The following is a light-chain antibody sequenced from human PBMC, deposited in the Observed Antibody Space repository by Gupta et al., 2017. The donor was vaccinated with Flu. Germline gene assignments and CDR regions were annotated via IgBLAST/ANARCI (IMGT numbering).Light chain of an antibody. V-gene: IGKV3-15*01. CDR1: QTVSVN. Sequence: EVVLTQSPATLSVSPGERATLSCRASQTVSVNLDWYQQKPGQAPRLLIYGASTRDAGVPGRFNGSGSGTEFTLTISSLQSDDSAVYFCQQYNNWPPITFGQGTRLEI. CDR3: QQYNNWPPIT. CDR2: GAS. J-gene: IGKJ5*01.